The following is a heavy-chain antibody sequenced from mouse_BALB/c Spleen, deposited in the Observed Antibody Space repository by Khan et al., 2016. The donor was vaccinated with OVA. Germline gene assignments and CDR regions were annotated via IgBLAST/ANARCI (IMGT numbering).Heavy chain of an antibody. CDR1: GYTFINYW. Sequence: VQLKQSGAELAKPGASVKMSCKASGYTFINYWILWVKQRPGQGLEWIGYINPSTGYTEYNQNFKDKATLTADKSSSTAYMKLGSLTSEDSAVYYCERRGLRWDLDYWGQGTTLTVSS. J-gene: IGHJ2*01. V-gene: IGHV1-7*01. CDR2: INPSTGYT. D-gene: IGHD1-1*01. CDR3: ERRGLRWDLDY.